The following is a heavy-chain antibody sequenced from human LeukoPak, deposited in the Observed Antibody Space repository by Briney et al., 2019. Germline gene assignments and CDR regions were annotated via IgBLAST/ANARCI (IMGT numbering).Heavy chain of an antibody. J-gene: IGHJ6*02. CDR3: ASRLGYYYYGMDV. CDR2: INHSGST. V-gene: IGHV4-34*01. Sequence: SETLSLTCAVYGGPFSGYYWSWIRQPPGKGLEWIGEINHSGSTNYNPSLKSRVTISVDTSKNQFSLKLGSVTAADTAVYYCASRLGYYYYGMDVWGQGTTVTVSS. CDR1: GGPFSGYY.